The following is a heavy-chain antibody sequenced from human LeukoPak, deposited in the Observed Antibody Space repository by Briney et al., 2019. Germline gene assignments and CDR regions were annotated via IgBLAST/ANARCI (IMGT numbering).Heavy chain of an antibody. J-gene: IGHJ4*02. V-gene: IGHV4-61*01. D-gene: IGHD4-17*01. CDR1: GCSISSGYY. CDR3: ARTHDYGDYPTTYFDY. CDR2: IYYSGST. Sequence: PSETLSLTCTVSGCSISSGYYWGWIRQPPGKGLEWIGYIYYSGSTNYNPSLKSRVTMSVDTSKNQFSLKLSSVTAADTAVYYCARTHDYGDYPTTYFDYWGQGTLVTVSS.